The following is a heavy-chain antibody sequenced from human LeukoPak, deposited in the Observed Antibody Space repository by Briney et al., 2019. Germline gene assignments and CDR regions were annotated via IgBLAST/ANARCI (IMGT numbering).Heavy chain of an antibody. D-gene: IGHD1-20*01. CDR2: ISSSSSYI. V-gene: IGHV3-21*01. CDR3: ASRGHCGLNNCYTFL. CDR1: RFTFSSYT. Sequence: PGGSLRLSCAASRFTFSSYTMNWVRQAPGKGLEWVASISSSSSYIYYADSVKGRFTISRDNAKTSLYPQMNSLRAEDTAVYYCASRGHCGLNNCYTFLWGQGTMVTVSS. J-gene: IGHJ3*01.